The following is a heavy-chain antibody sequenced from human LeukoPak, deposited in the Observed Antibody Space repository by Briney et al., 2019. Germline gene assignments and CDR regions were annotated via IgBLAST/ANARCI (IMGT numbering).Heavy chain of an antibody. Sequence: SVTLSLTCTVSGGSISSGGYYWSWIRQPPGKGLEWIGYIYHSGSTYYNPSLKSRVTISVDRSKNQFSLKLSSVTAADTAVYYCARAPYSSSWLDYWGQGTLVTVSS. CDR2: IYHSGST. V-gene: IGHV4-30-2*01. J-gene: IGHJ4*02. CDR1: GGSISSGGYY. D-gene: IGHD6-13*01. CDR3: ARAPYSSSWLDY.